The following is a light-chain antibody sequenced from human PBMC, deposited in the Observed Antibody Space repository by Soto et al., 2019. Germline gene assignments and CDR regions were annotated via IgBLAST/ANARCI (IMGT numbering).Light chain of an antibody. V-gene: IGLV2-14*01. Sequence: QSVLTQPASVSGSPGQSITISCTGTSSDVGSYNYVSWYQQHPGKAPKLMIYGVSDRPSGISSRFSGSKSDNTASLTISGLQTEDEADYYCSSYTDSSTLFGTGTKLTVL. CDR3: SSYTDSSTL. CDR1: SSDVGSYNY. J-gene: IGLJ1*01. CDR2: GVS.